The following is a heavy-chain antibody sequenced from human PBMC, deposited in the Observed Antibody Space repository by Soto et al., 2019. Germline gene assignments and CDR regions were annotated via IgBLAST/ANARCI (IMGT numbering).Heavy chain of an antibody. J-gene: IGHJ3*02. V-gene: IGHV6-1*01. D-gene: IGHD2-15*01. CDR2: TYYRSKWYN. Sequence: SQTLSLTCAISGDRVSSNSAAWNWIRQSPSRGLEWLGRTYYRSKWYNDYAVSVKSRITINPDTSKNQFSLQLNSVTPEDTAVYYCARDHACSGGSCYPEGDAFDIWGQGTMVTVSS. CDR1: GDRVSSNSAA. CDR3: ARDHACSGGSCYPEGDAFDI.